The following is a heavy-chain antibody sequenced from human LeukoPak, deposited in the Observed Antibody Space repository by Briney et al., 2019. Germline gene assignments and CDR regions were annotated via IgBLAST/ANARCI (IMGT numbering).Heavy chain of an antibody. J-gene: IGHJ3*02. V-gene: IGHV3-7*01. CDR3: ARGGNRKGYAFDI. CDR2: IKQDGSEK. CDR1: GFTFSNHW. Sequence: PGGSLRLSCAASGFTFSNHWMIWVRQAPGKGLEWVASIKQDGSEKYYVDSVKGRFTISRDNAKNSLYLQMNSLRAEDTAVYYCARGGNRKGYAFDIWGQGTMVTVSS. D-gene: IGHD1-14*01.